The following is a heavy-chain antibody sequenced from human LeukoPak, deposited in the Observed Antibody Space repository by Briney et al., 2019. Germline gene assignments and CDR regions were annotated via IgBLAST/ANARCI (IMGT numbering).Heavy chain of an antibody. CDR2: NNPRGGST. CDR1: GYTFTTYY. V-gene: IGHV1-46*01. Sequence: ASVKVSCKAAGYTFTTYYLHWVRQAPGQGLEWMGINNPRGGSTVYAQKFQGRVTMTRDTSTSTVSMELSSLRSEDTAVYYCAREPSGDFWSGPGYWGQGTLVTVSS. CDR3: AREPSGDFWSGPGY. J-gene: IGHJ4*02. D-gene: IGHD3-3*01.